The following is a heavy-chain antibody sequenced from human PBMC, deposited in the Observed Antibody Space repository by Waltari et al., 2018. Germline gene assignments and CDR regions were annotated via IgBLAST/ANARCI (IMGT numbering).Heavy chain of an antibody. Sequence: QVQLVQSGAEVKKPGSSVKVSCQTFGGTFSRNTISWVRQAQGQGLEWMGGIIPMFGTTSYEQKFQDRVTITADESTSTAYMEVSTLRSEDTAVYYCAKVHRGYYYWGQGTPVTVSS. CDR2: IIPMFGTT. CDR1: GGTFSRNT. V-gene: IGHV1-69*01. J-gene: IGHJ4*02. D-gene: IGHD3-22*01. CDR3: AKVHRGYYY.